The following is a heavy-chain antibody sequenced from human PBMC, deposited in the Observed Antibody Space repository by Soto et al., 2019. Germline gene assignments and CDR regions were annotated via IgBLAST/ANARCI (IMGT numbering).Heavy chain of an antibody. D-gene: IGHD3-3*01. J-gene: IGHJ6*03. CDR1: GYTFTSYD. CDR3: ARRYDFWSGYLKTCYFYYMDV. CDR2: MNPNSGNT. Sequence: ASVKVSCKASGYTFTSYDINWVRQATGQGLEWMGWMNPNSGNTGYAQKFQGRVTMTRNTSISTAYMELSSLRSEDTAVYYCARRYDFWSGYLKTCYFYYMDVWGKCTTVIGSS. V-gene: IGHV1-8*01.